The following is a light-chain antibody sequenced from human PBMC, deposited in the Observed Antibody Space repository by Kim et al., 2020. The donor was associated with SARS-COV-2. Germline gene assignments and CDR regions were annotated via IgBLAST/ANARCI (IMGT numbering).Light chain of an antibody. CDR3: QQYDNLPWT. J-gene: IGKJ1*01. CDR1: QDISNY. V-gene: IGKV1-33*01. CDR2: DAS. Sequence: DIQMTQSPSSLSASVGDRVTITCQASQDISNYLNWYQQKPGKAPKLLIYDASNLETGVPSRFSGSGSGTDFIFTISSLQSEDIATYHCQQYDNLPWTFGQGTKVDIK.